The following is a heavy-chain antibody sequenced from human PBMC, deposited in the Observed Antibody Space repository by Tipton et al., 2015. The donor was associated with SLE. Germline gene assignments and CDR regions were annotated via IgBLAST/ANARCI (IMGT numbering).Heavy chain of an antibody. D-gene: IGHD6-13*01. J-gene: IGHJ4*02. V-gene: IGHV4-39*07. Sequence: GLVKPSETLSLTCTVSGGSISSSSYYWGWIRQPPGKGLEWIGSIYYSGSTYYNPSLKSRVTISVDTSKNQFSLKLSSVTAADTAVYYCARDGFRIAVDYWGQGTLVTVSS. CDR1: GGSISSSSYY. CDR2: IYYSGST. CDR3: ARDGFRIAVDY.